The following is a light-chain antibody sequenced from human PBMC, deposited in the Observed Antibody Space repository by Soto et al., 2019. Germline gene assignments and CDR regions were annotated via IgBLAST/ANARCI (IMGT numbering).Light chain of an antibody. CDR1: QDISNY. J-gene: IGKJ1*01. Sequence: DIQRTQSPSSLSASVVDRVTITCQASQDISNYLNWYQQKPGKAPKLLIYDASNLETGVPSRFSGSGSGTDFTFTISSLQPEDIATYYCQQYDNLPWTFGQGTKVDIK. CDR2: DAS. V-gene: IGKV1-33*01. CDR3: QQYDNLPWT.